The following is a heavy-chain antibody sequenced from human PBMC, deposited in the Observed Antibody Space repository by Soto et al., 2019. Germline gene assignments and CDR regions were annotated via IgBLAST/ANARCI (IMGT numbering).Heavy chain of an antibody. CDR1: GYTFTSYD. D-gene: IGHD2-8*01. Sequence: ASVKVSCKTSGYTFTSYDINWVRQATGQGLEWMGWMNSNNGNPGYAQKFQGRVTVTRDTSIRTVYMELSSLRSDDTAVYYCATSRYCTNGVCPFDYWGKGTLVTVS. CDR2: MNSNNGNP. CDR3: ATSRYCTNGVCPFDY. V-gene: IGHV1-8*01. J-gene: IGHJ4*02.